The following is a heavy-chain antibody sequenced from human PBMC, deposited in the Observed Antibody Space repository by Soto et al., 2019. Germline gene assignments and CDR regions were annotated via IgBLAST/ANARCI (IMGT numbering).Heavy chain of an antibody. CDR1: GYTFTSYY. CDR3: ARDFCSGGSCYDAFDI. CDR2: INPSGGST. J-gene: IGHJ3*02. Sequence: ASVKVSCKASGYTFTSYYMHWVRQAPGQGLEWMGIINPSGGSTSYAQKFQGRVTMTRDTSTSTVYMELSSLRSEDTAVYYCARDFCSGGSCYDAFDIWGQGTMVTVSS. V-gene: IGHV1-46*01. D-gene: IGHD2-15*01.